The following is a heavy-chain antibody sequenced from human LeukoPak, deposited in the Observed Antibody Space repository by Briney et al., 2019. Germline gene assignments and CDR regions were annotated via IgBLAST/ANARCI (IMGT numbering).Heavy chain of an antibody. CDR1: GGSISSYYW. V-gene: IGHV2-70*11. J-gene: IGHJ4*02. Sequence: TLSLTCTVSGGSISSYYWSWIRQPPGKALEWLARIDWDDDKYYSTSLKTRLTISKDTSKNQVVLTMTNMDPVDTATYYCARMRGHSSGYYLAYYFDYWGQGTLVTVSS. D-gene: IGHD3-22*01. CDR3: ARMRGHSSGYYLAYYFDY. CDR2: IDWDDDK.